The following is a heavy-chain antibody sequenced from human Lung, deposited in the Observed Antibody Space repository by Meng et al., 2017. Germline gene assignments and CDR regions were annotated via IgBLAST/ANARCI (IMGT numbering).Heavy chain of an antibody. J-gene: IGHJ4*02. CDR2: IWYDGSNK. V-gene: IGHV3-33*01. D-gene: IGHD2-21*01. CDR1: GFTFSSLC. CDR3: ARESDKGYYFDY. Sequence: QGVLVGLGGGWVYAGGSLRLSVAGAGFTFSSLCMHWVRQAPGKGLEWVAVIWYDGSNKYYADSVKGRFTISRDNSKNTLYLQMNSLRAEDTAVYYCARESDKGYYFDYWGQGTLVTVSS.